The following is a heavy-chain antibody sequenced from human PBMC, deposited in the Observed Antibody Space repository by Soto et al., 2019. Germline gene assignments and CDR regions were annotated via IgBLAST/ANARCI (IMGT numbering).Heavy chain of an antibody. D-gene: IGHD3-22*01. CDR2: INHSGST. V-gene: IGHV4-34*01. Sequence: PSETLSLTCAVYGGAFSGYYWSWIRQPAGKGLEWIGEINHSGSTNCSPPLKSRVTISVDTSKNQFSLKLSSVTASDTAVYYCVGAEIVEMPTTPRNWFEPWGQGTLVT. CDR3: VGAEIVEMPTTPRNWFEP. J-gene: IGHJ5*02. CDR1: GGAFSGYY.